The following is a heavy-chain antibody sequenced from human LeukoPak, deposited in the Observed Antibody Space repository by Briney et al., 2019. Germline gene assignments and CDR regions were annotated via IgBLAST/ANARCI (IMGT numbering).Heavy chain of an antibody. J-gene: IGHJ5*02. CDR2: IYYSGST. CDR1: GGSISSGRYY. V-gene: IGHV4-61*10. D-gene: IGHD1-1*01. CDR3: ARGRLERRGGLFNWFDP. Sequence: SQTLSLTCTLSGGSISSGRYYWSWIRQPAGKGLQWIGYIYYSGSTNYNPSLKSRVTISVDTSKNQFSLKLSSVTAADTAVYYCARGRLERRGGLFNWFDPWGQGTLVTVSS.